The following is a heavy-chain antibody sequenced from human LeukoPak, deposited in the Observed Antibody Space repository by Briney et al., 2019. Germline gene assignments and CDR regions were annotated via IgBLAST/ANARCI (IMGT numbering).Heavy chain of an antibody. CDR1: GGTFSSYA. CDR3: ASSPIAVAGTHYYYYYMDV. V-gene: IGHV1-69*05. J-gene: IGHJ6*03. CDR2: IIPIFDAT. D-gene: IGHD6-19*01. Sequence: SVKVSCKASGGTFSSYAISWVRQAPGQGLEWMGGIIPIFDATNYARKFQGRVTITTDASTSTAYMEVSSLRSEDTAVYYCASSPIAVAGTHYYYYYMDVWGKGTTVTVSS.